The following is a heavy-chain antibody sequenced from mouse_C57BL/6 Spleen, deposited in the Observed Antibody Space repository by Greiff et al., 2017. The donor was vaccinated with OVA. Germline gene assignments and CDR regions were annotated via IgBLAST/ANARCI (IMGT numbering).Heavy chain of an antibody. CDR2: ISRGGDYI. V-gene: IGHV5-9-1*02. Sequence: EVNVVESGEGLVKPGGSLKLSCAASGFTFSSYAMSWVRQTPEKRLEWVAYISRGGDYIYYADTVKGRFTISRDNARNTLYLQMSRLKSEDTAMYYCTREDGNYLWAMDYWGQGTSVTVSS. D-gene: IGHD2-1*01. CDR3: TREDGNYLWAMDY. J-gene: IGHJ4*01. CDR1: GFTFSSYA.